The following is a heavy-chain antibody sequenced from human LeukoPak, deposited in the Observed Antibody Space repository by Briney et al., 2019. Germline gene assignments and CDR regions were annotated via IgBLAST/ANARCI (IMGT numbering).Heavy chain of an antibody. CDR3: AREGSYYYDSSGYYVHYFDY. CDR2: ISAYNGNT. CDR1: GYTFTSCG. D-gene: IGHD3-22*01. Sequence: ASVKVSCKASGYTFTSCGISWVRQAPGQGLEWMGWISAYNGNTNYAQKLQGRVTMTTDTSTSTAYMELRSLRSDDTAVYYCAREGSYYYDSSGYYVHYFDYWGQGTLVTVSS. J-gene: IGHJ4*02. V-gene: IGHV1-18*01.